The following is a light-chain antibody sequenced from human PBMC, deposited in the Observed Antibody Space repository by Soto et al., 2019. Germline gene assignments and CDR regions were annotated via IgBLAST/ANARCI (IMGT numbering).Light chain of an antibody. CDR3: MQAQRIPRT. Sequence: DIVMTQSPLSLSVTPGEPASISCRSSQSLLHTSGDNYLDWYLQRPGQSPQLLIDLGSKRASGVSDRFSGSGSGTHFTLRISRVEAEDVGFYYCMQAQRIPRTFGQETKLDIK. V-gene: IGKV2-28*01. J-gene: IGKJ1*01. CDR1: QSLLHTSGDNY. CDR2: LGS.